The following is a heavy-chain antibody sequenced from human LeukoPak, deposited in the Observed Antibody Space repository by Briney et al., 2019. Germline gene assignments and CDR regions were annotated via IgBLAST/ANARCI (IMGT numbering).Heavy chain of an antibody. Sequence: GGSLRLSCAASGFTFSSYWMSWVRQAPGKGLEWVANIKQDGSEKYYVDSVKGRFTISRDNAKNSLYLQMNSLRAEDTAVYYCARDGVPYYDFWSGSYYGMDAWGQGTTVTVSS. D-gene: IGHD3-3*01. CDR1: GFTFSSYW. J-gene: IGHJ6*02. V-gene: IGHV3-7*01. CDR2: IKQDGSEK. CDR3: ARDGVPYYDFWSGSYYGMDA.